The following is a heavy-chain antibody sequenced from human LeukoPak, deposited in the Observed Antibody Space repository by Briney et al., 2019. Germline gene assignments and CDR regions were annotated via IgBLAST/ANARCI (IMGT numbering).Heavy chain of an antibody. V-gene: IGHV1-69*05. CDR2: IIPIFGTA. Sequence: SVKVSCKASGGTVSSYAISWVRQAPGQGLEWMGGIIPIFGTANYAQKFQGRVTITTDESTSTAYMELSSLRSEDTAVYYCASRFPAAGAFDIWGQGTMVTVSS. J-gene: IGHJ3*02. CDR1: GGTVSSYA. D-gene: IGHD3-3*01. CDR3: ASRFPAAGAFDI.